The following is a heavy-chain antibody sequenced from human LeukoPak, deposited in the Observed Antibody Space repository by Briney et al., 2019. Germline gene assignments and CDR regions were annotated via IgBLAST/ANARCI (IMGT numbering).Heavy chain of an antibody. Sequence: GGSLRLSCAASGFTFNNYVMTWVSQAPGKGLEWVSAISGSGGSTYYADSVKGRFTISRDNSKNTLYLQMNSLRTEDTATYYCAKDGVVETPIRGYFDLWGQGTLVTVSS. V-gene: IGHV3-23*01. J-gene: IGHJ4*02. D-gene: IGHD2-21*02. CDR1: GFTFNNYV. CDR3: AKDGVVETPIRGYFDL. CDR2: ISGSGGST.